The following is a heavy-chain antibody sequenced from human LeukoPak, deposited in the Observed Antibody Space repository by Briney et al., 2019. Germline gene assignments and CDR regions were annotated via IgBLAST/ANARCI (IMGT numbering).Heavy chain of an antibody. Sequence: GGSLRLSCGSWVFTFHNYWMTWVRQAPGSGLEWVATIKQDGSDKYYVDSVKGRFTASRDNAKNSLYLQMNSLRVEDTAVYYCEKNGGSFDYWGQGTLVTVSS. V-gene: IGHV3-7*01. CDR2: IKQDGSDK. D-gene: IGHD1-26*01. CDR1: VFTFHNYW. CDR3: EKNGGSFDY. J-gene: IGHJ4*02.